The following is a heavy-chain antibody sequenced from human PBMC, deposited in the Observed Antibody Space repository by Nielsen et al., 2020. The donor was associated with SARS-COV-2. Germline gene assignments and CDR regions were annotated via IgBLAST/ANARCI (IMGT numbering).Heavy chain of an antibody. V-gene: IGHV3-30*04. J-gene: IGHJ4*02. D-gene: IGHD6-6*01. Sequence: GESLKISCAASGSTFRNYAMHWVRQAPGKGLEWVAIISYDGSNLYNAASVKGRFTISRDNSKNTLYLQMNSLSAEDTAVYYCAREGPDSTSSYFDYWGQGTLVTVSS. CDR2: ISYDGSNL. CDR3: AREGPDSTSSYFDY. CDR1: GSTFRNYA.